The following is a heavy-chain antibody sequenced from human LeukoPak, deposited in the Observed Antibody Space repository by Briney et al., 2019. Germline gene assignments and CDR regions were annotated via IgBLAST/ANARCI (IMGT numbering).Heavy chain of an antibody. CDR1: GYTFITYG. CDR2: ITTYNGNT. CDR3: ARAVAGCPFDY. Sequence: VASVKVSCKASGYTFITYGISWVRLAPGQGLEWMGWITTYNGNTNSAQNFQGRVTMTTDTSTSTAHMELKSLRSDDTAVYYCARAVAGCPFDYWGQGTLVTVSS. V-gene: IGHV1-18*01. J-gene: IGHJ4*02. D-gene: IGHD6-19*01.